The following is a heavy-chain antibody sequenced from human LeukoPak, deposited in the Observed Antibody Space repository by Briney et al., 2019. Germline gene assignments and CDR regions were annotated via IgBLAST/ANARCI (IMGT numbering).Heavy chain of an antibody. V-gene: IGHV1-24*01. Sequence: ASVKVSCKVSGYTLTELSMHWVRQAPGKGLEWMGGFDPEDGETIYAQTFQGRVTMTEDTSTDTAYMELSSLRSEDTAVYYCATVEHEWLAAAGIPYFDYWGQGTLVTVSS. J-gene: IGHJ4*02. CDR2: FDPEDGET. CDR1: GYTLTELS. CDR3: ATVEHEWLAAAGIPYFDY. D-gene: IGHD6-13*01.